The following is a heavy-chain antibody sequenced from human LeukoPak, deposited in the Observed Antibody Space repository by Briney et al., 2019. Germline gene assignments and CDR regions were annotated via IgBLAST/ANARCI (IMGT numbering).Heavy chain of an antibody. CDR3: ARSYSNHLFGMDV. CDR2: IYSGGST. CDR1: GFTVSSYY. Sequence: PGGSLRLSCAASGFTVSSYYMTWVRQAPGKGLELVSVIYSGGSTYYADSVKGRVAISRDNSKNTVFLQMHSVRAEDTAVYYCARSYSNHLFGMDVWGQGTTVTVSS. D-gene: IGHD4-11*01. V-gene: IGHV3-66*01. J-gene: IGHJ6*02.